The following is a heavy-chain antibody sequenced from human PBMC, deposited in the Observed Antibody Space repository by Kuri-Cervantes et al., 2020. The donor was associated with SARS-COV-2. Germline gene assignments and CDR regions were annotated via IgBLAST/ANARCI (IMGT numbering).Heavy chain of an antibody. CDR1: GFTVSSNY. V-gene: IGHV3-30-3*01. J-gene: IGHJ6*03. Sequence: LKISCAASGFTVSSNYMHWVRQAPGKGLEWVAVISYDGSNKYYADSVKGRFTISRDNSKNTLYLQMNSLRAEDTAVYYCAREEKSRLVGPPDYYYYMDVWGKGTTVTVSS. CDR2: ISYDGSNK. CDR3: AREEKSRLVGPPDYYYYMDV. D-gene: IGHD3-9*01.